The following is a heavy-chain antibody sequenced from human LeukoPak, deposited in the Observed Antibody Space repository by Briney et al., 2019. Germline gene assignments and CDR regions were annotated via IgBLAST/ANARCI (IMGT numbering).Heavy chain of an antibody. J-gene: IGHJ4*02. V-gene: IGHV1-69*05. CDR2: IIPIFGTA. D-gene: IGHD1-26*01. CDR1: GGTFSSYA. CDR3: ARDSGELRGDFDY. Sequence: EASVKVSCKASGGTFSSYAISWVRQAPGQGLEWMGGIIPIFGTANYAQKFQGRVTITTDESTSTAYMELSSLRSEDTAVYYCARDSGELRGDFDYWGQGTLVTVSS.